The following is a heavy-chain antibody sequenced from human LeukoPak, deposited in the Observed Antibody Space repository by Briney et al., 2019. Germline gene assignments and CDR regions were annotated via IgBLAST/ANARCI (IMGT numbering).Heavy chain of an antibody. D-gene: IGHD5-12*01. J-gene: IGHJ4*02. CDR3: ASRGYSGYDPQPVDS. CDR2: ISGSGGST. CDR1: GFTFSSYA. Sequence: PGGSLRLSCAASGFTFSSYALGWVRPAPGKGLEWVSAISGSGGSTYYADSVKGRFTIARDNSKNTLYLQTNSLRAEDTAVYYCASRGYSGYDPQPVDSWGQGTLVTVSS. V-gene: IGHV3-23*01.